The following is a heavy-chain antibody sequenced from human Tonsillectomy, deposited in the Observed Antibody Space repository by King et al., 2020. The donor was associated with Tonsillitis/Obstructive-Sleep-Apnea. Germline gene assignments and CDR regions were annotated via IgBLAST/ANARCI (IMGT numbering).Heavy chain of an antibody. J-gene: IGHJ4*02. V-gene: IGHV1-46*01. CDR2: INPSGGST. CDR1: GYTFTIYY. D-gene: IGHD3-22*01. Sequence: QLVQSGAEVKKPGASVKVSCKASGYTFTIYYIHWVRQAPGQGLEWMGIINPSGGSTSYAQKFQGRVTMTRDTSTSTVYMELSSLRSDDTAVYYCARDFSDTSGSFDYWGQGTLVTVSS. CDR3: ARDFSDTSGSFDY.